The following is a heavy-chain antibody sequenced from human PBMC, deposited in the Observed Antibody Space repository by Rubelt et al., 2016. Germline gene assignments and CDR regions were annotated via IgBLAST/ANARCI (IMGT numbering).Heavy chain of an antibody. Sequence: VQLVESGGGVVQPGRSLRLSCAASGFIFRSYGMYWVRQAPGKGLEWVANINQDGSEKYYVDSVKGRFTISRDNAENSLYLQMNGLRAEDTAVYYGARSTGWYPDYWGQGTLVTVSS. V-gene: IGHV3-7*01. J-gene: IGHJ4*02. CDR3: ARSTGWYPDY. D-gene: IGHD6-19*01. CDR1: GFIFRSYG. CDR2: INQDGSEK.